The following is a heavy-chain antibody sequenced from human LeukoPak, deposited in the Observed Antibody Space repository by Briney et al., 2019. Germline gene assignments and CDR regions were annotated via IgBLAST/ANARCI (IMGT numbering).Heavy chain of an antibody. D-gene: IGHD1-26*01. CDR1: GGSISTSIFY. Sequence: SETLSLTCTVSGGSISTSIFYWNWIRQHPGKGLEWIGYIYYTGVTFYNPSLKSRVTISLDTSENQFSLKMNSVTAADTAMYYCARTYSGRSYYFDCWGQGTLVTVSS. CDR2: IYYTGVT. V-gene: IGHV4-31*03. J-gene: IGHJ4*02. CDR3: ARTYSGRSYYFDC.